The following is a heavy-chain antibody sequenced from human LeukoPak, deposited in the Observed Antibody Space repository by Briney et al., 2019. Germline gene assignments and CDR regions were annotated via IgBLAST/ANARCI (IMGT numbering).Heavy chain of an antibody. CDR1: GGSISSGNYY. V-gene: IGHV4-30-4*01. CDR3: ATQGPAARPGDWYFDL. J-gene: IGHJ2*01. CDR2: IYYSGST. Sequence: SGTLSLTCTVSGGSISSGNYYWSWIRQPPGKGLEWIGYIYYSGSTYYNPSLKSRVTISVDTSKNQFSLKLSSVTAADTAVYYCATQGPAARPGDWYFDLWGRGTLVTVSS. D-gene: IGHD6-6*01.